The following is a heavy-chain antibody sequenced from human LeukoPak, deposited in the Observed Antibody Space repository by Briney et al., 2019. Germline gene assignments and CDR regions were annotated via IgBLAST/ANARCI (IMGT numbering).Heavy chain of an antibody. V-gene: IGHV3-21*06. D-gene: IGHD5-18*01. CDR3: ASLRRGYSYG. CDR1: GFDFSKYT. Sequence: GGSLRLSCAASGFDFSKYTMSWVRQAPGKGLEWVSSISSGSRRIHYADSMRGRFTISRDNAKSSVYLQMNSLRAEDTAVYYCASLRRGYSYGWGQGTLVTVSS. CDR2: ISSGSRRI. J-gene: IGHJ4*02.